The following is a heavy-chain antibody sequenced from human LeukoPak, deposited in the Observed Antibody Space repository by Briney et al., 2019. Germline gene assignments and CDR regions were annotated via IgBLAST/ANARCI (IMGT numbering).Heavy chain of an antibody. CDR2: IYHSGNT. CDR1: IDSITNYY. V-gene: IGHV4-59*01. D-gene: IGHD4-17*01. Sequence: SETLSLTCSVPIDSITNYYWSWIRQPPGKGLEWIGFIYHSGNTNKNPSLTTRVTMSVDTSKTQITLRLSSVTAADTAVYYCAGGVTTSSFDYWGQGTLVTVSS. CDR3: AGGVTTSSFDY. J-gene: IGHJ4*02.